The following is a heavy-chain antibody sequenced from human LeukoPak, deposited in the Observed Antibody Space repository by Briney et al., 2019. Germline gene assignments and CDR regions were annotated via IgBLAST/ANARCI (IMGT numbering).Heavy chain of an antibody. CDR2: INHSGST. D-gene: IGHD3-10*01. Sequence: SETLSLTCTVSGGSISSYYWSWIRQPPGKGLEWIGEINHSGSTNYNPSLKSRVTISVDTSKNQFSLKLSSVTAADTAVYYCASRPRRFLWFGDGNWFDPWGQGTLVTVSS. J-gene: IGHJ5*02. CDR3: ASRPRRFLWFGDGNWFDP. CDR1: GGSISSYY. V-gene: IGHV4-34*01.